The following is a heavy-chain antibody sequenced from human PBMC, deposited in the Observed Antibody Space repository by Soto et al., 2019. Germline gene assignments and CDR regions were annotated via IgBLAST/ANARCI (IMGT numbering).Heavy chain of an antibody. J-gene: IGHJ4*02. D-gene: IGHD3-16*02. CDR3: ARGADYISGSYRFYFDY. CDR1: GESFSGFY. Sequence: SEILSLTCVFYGESFSGFYWTWIRQPPGKGLEWIGEINHSGSTNCNPSLKSRVTISVDTSKNQFSLKLNSVTAADTAVYYCARGADYISGSYRFYFDYWGQGTLVT. CDR2: INHSGST. V-gene: IGHV4-34*01.